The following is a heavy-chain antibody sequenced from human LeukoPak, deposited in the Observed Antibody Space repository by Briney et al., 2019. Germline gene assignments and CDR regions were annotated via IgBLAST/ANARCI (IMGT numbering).Heavy chain of an antibody. CDR1: GFTFSSYS. J-gene: IGHJ2*01. CDR2: ISSSSSYI. V-gene: IGHV3-21*01. D-gene: IGHD6-13*01. Sequence: GGSLRLSCAASGFTFSSYSMNWVRQAPGKGLEWVSSISSSSSYIYYADSVKGRFTISRDNAKNSLYLQMNSLRAEDTAVYYCARATYSSTWYSRYFDLWGRGTLVTVSS. CDR3: ARATYSSTWYSRYFDL.